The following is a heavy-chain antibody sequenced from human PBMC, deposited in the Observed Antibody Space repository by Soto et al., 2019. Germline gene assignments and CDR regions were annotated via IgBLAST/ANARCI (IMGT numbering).Heavy chain of an antibody. CDR1: GFTFTRYS. V-gene: IGHV3-21*06. J-gene: IGHJ4*02. Sequence: SLRLCCAASGFTFTRYSMNWVRQAPGKGLEWVSSISSTTNYIYYGDSMKGRFTISRDNAKNSLYLEMNSLRAEDTAVYYCARESEDLTSNFDYWDQGTLVTVSS. CDR3: ARESEDLTSNFDY. CDR2: ISSTTNYI.